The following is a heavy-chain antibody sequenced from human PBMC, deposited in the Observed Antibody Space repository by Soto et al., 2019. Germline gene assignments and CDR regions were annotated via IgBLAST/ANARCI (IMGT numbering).Heavy chain of an antibody. J-gene: IGHJ4*02. Sequence: PETLSFTNDVSGYSISSGYYWAWVRQRPGKGMEWIGSINHRGNSYYNPSLKSRVTISVDTSKNQGSLKVSSVTAADTAVYLCARWSCTSGPCNTLDYWGQG. CDR1: GYSISSGYY. D-gene: IGHD2-2*01. CDR3: ARWSCTSGPCNTLDY. CDR2: INHRGNS. V-gene: IGHV4-38-2*01.